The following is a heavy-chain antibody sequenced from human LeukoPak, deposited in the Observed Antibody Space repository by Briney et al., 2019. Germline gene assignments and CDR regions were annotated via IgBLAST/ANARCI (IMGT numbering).Heavy chain of an antibody. CDR3: ARDQLRGYSVCDENYYYYYGMDV. CDR2: ISAYNGNT. V-gene: IGHV1-18*01. Sequence: ASVKVSCKASGYSFTNYGVSWVRQAPGQGLEWMGWISAYNGNTNYAQKLQGRVTMTTDTSTSTAYMELRSLRSDDTAVYYCARDQLRGYSVCDENYYYYYGMDVWGQGTTVTVSS. CDR1: GYSFTNYG. J-gene: IGHJ6*02. D-gene: IGHD5/OR15-5a*01.